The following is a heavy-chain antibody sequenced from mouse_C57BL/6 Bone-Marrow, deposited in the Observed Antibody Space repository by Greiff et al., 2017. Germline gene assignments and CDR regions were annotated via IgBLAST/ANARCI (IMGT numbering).Heavy chain of an antibody. CDR1: GYTFTDYY. CDR3: ARSIGWYFDV. D-gene: IGHD3-1*01. V-gene: IGHV1-19*01. J-gene: IGHJ1*03. CDR2: INPYNGGT. Sequence: VHVKQSGPVLVKPGASVKMSCKASGYTFTDYYMNWVKQSHGKSLEWIGVINPYNGGTSYNQKFKGKATLTVDKSSSTAYMELNSLTSEDSAVYYCARSIGWYFDVWGTGTTVTVSS.